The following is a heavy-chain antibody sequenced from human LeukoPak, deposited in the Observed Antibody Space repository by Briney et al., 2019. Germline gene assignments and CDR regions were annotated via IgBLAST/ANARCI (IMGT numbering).Heavy chain of an antibody. CDR1: GGTFSSYA. CDR3: ARIGWGCCGNFAYYYYYMDV. CDR2: MNPNSGNT. Sequence: ASVKVSCKASGGTFSSYAINWVRQATGQGLEWMGWMNPNSGNTGYAQKFQGRVTMTRNTSISTAYMELSSLRSEDTAVYYCARIGWGCCGNFAYYYYYMDVWGKGTTVTVSS. D-gene: IGHD4-23*01. J-gene: IGHJ6*03. V-gene: IGHV1-8*02.